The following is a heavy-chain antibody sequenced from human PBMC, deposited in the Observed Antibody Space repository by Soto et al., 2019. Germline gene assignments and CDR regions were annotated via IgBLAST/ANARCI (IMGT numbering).Heavy chain of an antibody. J-gene: IGHJ4*02. Sequence: PGGSLRLSCAASGFTFSDSAMSWVRQAPGMGLEWVSTISDSGGNTFYADSVKGRFIISRDNSKNTVYLQMNSLRAEDTAVFYCVNGKVGHERFDFWGQGALVTVYS. CDR3: VNGKVGHERFDF. CDR1: GFTFSDSA. CDR2: ISDSGGNT. V-gene: IGHV3-23*01.